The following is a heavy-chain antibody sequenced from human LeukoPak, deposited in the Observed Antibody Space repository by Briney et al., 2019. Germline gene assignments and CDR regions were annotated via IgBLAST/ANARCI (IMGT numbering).Heavy chain of an antibody. CDR1: GYTFTGYY. J-gene: IGHJ6*02. V-gene: IGHV1-2*02. D-gene: IGHD6-19*01. Sequence: ASVKVSCKASGYTFTGYYMHWVRQAPGQGLEWMGWINPNSGGANYAQKFQGRVTMTRDTSISTAYMELSRLRSDDTAVYYCARSSSGWYSDYYYYGMDVRGQGTTVTVSS. CDR3: ARSSSGWYSDYYYYGMDV. CDR2: INPNSGGA.